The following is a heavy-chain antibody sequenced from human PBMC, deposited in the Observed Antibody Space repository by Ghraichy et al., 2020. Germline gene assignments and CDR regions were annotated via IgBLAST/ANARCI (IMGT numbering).Heavy chain of an antibody. Sequence: LSLTCAASGFSLTNNWMNWVRQDPGKGLVWVARSNKDGSSTTYADSVKGRFTISRDSAKNTLYLQMNSLRVDDTAVYYCARGGGLGSLDYWGQGTLVTVSS. CDR2: SNKDGSST. D-gene: IGHD3-16*01. V-gene: IGHV3-74*03. CDR3: ARGGGLGSLDY. CDR1: GFSLTNNW. J-gene: IGHJ4*02.